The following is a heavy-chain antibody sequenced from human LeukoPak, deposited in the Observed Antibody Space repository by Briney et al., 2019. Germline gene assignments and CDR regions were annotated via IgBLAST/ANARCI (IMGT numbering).Heavy chain of an antibody. CDR3: ARDPSGSYNGVGWFDP. CDR2: IYYSGST. J-gene: IGHJ5*02. Sequence: KTSQTLSLTCTVSGGSISSSSYYWGWIRQPPGKGLEWIGSIYYSGSTYYNPSLKSRVTISVDTSKNQFSLKLSSVTAADTAVYYCARDPSGSYNGVGWFDPWGQGTLVTVSS. CDR1: GGSISSSSYY. V-gene: IGHV4-39*07. D-gene: IGHD1-26*01.